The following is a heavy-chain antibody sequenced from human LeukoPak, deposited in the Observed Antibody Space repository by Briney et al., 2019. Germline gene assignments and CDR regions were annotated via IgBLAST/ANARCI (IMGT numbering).Heavy chain of an antibody. J-gene: IGHJ4*02. CDR1: GFTFSTYA. D-gene: IGHD6-13*01. CDR2: ISGSGGGT. CDR3: ATAPLYSSSWYFRGYFDD. Sequence: GGSLRLSCAASGFTFSTYAMSWVRQAAGKGLEWVSLISGSGGGTYYADSVKGRFTISRDNSKNTLYLQLNSLRVEDTAVYYCATAPLYSSSWYFRGYFDDWGQGTLVTVSS. V-gene: IGHV3-23*01.